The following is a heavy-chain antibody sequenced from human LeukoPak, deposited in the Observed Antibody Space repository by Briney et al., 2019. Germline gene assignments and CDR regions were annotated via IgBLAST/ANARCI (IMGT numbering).Heavy chain of an antibody. V-gene: IGHV3-23*01. CDR2: IFGSGGSA. Sequence: GSLRLSCTASGFTFSSYAMYWARQAPGKGLEWVSGIFGSGGSAHYADSVKGRFTISRDNSKNTVYLQMNSLRAEDTAVYYCGKTTTGYSSGRYPAWPVDYWGQGTLVTVSS. D-gene: IGHD6-19*01. J-gene: IGHJ4*02. CDR3: GKTTTGYSSGRYPAWPVDY. CDR1: GFTFSSYA.